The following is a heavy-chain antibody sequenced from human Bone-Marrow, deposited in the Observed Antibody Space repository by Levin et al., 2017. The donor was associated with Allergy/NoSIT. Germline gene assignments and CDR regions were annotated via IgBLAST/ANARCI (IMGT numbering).Heavy chain of an antibody. J-gene: IGHJ5*02. D-gene: IGHD2-21*02. V-gene: IGHV4-31*03. Sequence: SQTLSLTCTVSGGSISSGGYYWSWIRQHPGKGLEWIGYIYYSGSTYYNPSLKSRVTISVDTSKNQFSLKLSSVTAADTAVYYCARGAVVTAPTFDPWGQGTLVTVSS. CDR2: IYYSGST. CDR3: ARGAVVTAPTFDP. CDR1: GGSISSGGYY.